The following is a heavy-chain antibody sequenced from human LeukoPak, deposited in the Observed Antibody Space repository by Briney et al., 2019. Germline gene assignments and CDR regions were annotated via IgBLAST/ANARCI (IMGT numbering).Heavy chain of an antibody. CDR2: ISSSSSYI. J-gene: IGHJ4*02. CDR1: GFTFSDYY. Sequence: GGSLRLSCAASGFTFSDYYMNWVRQAPGKGLEWVSSISSSSSYIYYADSVKGRFTISRDNAKNSLYLQMNSLRAEDTAVYYCARADKYSSSSRRGGFDYWGQGTLVTVSS. CDR3: ARADKYSSSSRRGGFDY. V-gene: IGHV3-21*01. D-gene: IGHD6-6*01.